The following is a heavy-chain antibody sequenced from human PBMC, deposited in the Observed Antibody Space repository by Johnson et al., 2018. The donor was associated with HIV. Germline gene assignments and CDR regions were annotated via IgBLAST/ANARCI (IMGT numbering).Heavy chain of an antibody. CDR3: AKERGKRWLHPRDAFDI. CDR1: GLTVSSEF. V-gene: IGHV3-30*18. D-gene: IGHD5-24*01. CDR2: ISYDGSNK. Sequence: QVQLVESGGGLIQPGGSLRVSCVAAGLTVSSEFMSWVRQAPGKGLEWVAVISYDGSNKYYADSVKGRFTISRDNSKNTPYLRMNSLRADDTAVYYCAKERGKRWLHPRDAFDIWGQGTMVTVSS. J-gene: IGHJ3*02.